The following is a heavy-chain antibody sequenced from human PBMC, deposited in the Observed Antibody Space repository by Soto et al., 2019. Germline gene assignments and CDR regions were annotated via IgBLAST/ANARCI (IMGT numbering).Heavy chain of an antibody. CDR1: GYTFTSYY. V-gene: IGHV1-46*01. Sequence: ASVKVSCKASGYTFTSYYMHWVRQAPGRGLEWMGIINPSGGSTSYAQKFQGRVTMTRDTSTSTVYMELSSLRSEDTAVYYCARSGYSSGWPMVCDYWGQGTLVTVSS. J-gene: IGHJ4*02. D-gene: IGHD6-19*01. CDR3: ARSGYSSGWPMVCDY. CDR2: INPSGGST.